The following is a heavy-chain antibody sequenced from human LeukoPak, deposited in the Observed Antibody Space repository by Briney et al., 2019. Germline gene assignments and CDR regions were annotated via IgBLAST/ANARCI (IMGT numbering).Heavy chain of an antibody. J-gene: IGHJ4*02. Sequence: PGGSLRLSCSASVFPFSNARMSWVRQAPGKGLECVRRNKSKTEGGTTDYAAHVKGRFTISRDDSKNTLYLQMNSLKTEDTAVYYCTTECAYYYDSSGYDPYYFDYWGQGTLVTVSS. CDR1: VFPFSNAR. V-gene: IGHV3-15*01. CDR3: TTECAYYYDSSGYDPYYFDY. D-gene: IGHD3-22*01. CDR2: NKSKTEGGTT.